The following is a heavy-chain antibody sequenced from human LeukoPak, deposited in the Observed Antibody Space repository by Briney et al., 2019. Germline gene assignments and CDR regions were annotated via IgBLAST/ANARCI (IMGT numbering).Heavy chain of an antibody. Sequence: GGSLRLSCAASGFTFSSYSMNWVRQAPGKGLEWVSSISSSSSYIYYADSVKGRFTISRDNAKNSLYLQMNSLRAEDTAVYYCARDSAHYYDSSGYYPWGQGTLVTVSS. J-gene: IGHJ5*02. CDR2: ISSSSSYI. V-gene: IGHV3-21*01. CDR3: ARDSAHYYDSSGYYP. CDR1: GFTFSSYS. D-gene: IGHD3-22*01.